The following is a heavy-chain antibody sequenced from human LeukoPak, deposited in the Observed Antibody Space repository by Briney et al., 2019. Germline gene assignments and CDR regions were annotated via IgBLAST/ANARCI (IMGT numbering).Heavy chain of an antibody. CDR3: ARDNYGSGSPYGMDV. Sequence: SETLSLTCTVSGGSISSGGYYWSRIRQHPGKGLEWIGYICYSGSTYYNPSLKSRVTISVDTSKNQFSLKLSSVTVADTAVYYCARDNYGSGSPYGMDVWGKGTTVTVSS. CDR1: GGSISSGGYY. J-gene: IGHJ6*04. D-gene: IGHD3-10*01. V-gene: IGHV4-31*03. CDR2: ICYSGST.